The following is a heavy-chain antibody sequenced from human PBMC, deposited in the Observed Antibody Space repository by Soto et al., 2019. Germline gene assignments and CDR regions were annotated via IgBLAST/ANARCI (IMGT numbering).Heavy chain of an antibody. V-gene: IGHV4-34*01. J-gene: IGHJ5*02. CDR2: INHSGST. CDR3: ARGRGLAPTVTTGTKDWFDP. CDR1: GGSFSGYY. Sequence: SETLSLTCAVYGGSFSGYYWSWIRQPPGKGLEWIGEINHSGSTNYNPSLKSRVTISVDTSKNQFSLKLSSVTAADTAVYYCARGRGLAPTVTTGTKDWFDPWGQGTLVTSPQ. D-gene: IGHD4-4*01.